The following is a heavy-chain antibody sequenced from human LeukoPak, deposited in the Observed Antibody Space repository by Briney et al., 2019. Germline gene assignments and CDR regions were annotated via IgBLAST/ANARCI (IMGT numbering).Heavy chain of an antibody. V-gene: IGHV3-21*01. CDR2: ISSSRSYI. CDR1: GFTFSTYI. Sequence: GGPLRLSCAASGFTFSTYIMNWFRQAPGKGLEWVSCISSSRSYIYYADSVKGRFTISRDNAKNSLYLQMNSLRAEDTAVYCCARGATYYGSGLDRYYFDYWGQGTLVTVSS. D-gene: IGHD3-10*01. CDR3: ARGATYYGSGLDRYYFDY. J-gene: IGHJ4*02.